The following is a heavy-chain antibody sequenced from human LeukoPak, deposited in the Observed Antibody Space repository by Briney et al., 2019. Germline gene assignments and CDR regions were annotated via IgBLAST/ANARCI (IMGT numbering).Heavy chain of an antibody. Sequence: GGSLRLSCAASGFTFSSYWMTWVRQAPGKGLEWVSYISSSSSTIYYADSVKGRFTISRDNAKNSLYLQMNSLRAEDTAVYYCARDRGYGFDYWGQGTLVTVSS. CDR2: ISSSSSTI. V-gene: IGHV3-48*01. CDR1: GFTFSSYW. J-gene: IGHJ4*02. D-gene: IGHD5-12*01. CDR3: ARDRGYGFDY.